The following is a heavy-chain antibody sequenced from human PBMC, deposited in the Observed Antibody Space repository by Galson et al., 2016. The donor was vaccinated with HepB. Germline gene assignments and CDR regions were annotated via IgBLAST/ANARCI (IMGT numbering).Heavy chain of an antibody. Sequence: ETLSLTCTISGGSISSKCWNWIRQPPGKGLEWIGYNCYGGTTNYNPSLKSRVTLSLDTSKKQLSLNLTSVSATETAVYYCGGGRGVIDYWGQGTVVIVSS. CDR1: GGSISSKC. J-gene: IGHJ4*02. D-gene: IGHD3-10*01. V-gene: IGHV4-59*08. CDR3: GGGRGVIDY. CDR2: NCYGGTT.